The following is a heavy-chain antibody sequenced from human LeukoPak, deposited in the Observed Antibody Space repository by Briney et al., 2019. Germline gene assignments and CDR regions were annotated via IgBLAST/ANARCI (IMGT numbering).Heavy chain of an antibody. CDR2: IYYSGST. Sequence: SETLSLTCTVSGGSISSSSYYWGWIRQPPGKGLEWIGSIYYSGSTYYNPSLKSRVTISVDTSKNQFSLKLSSVTAADTAVYYCATLSFWSGYYADYWGQGTLVTVSS. V-gene: IGHV4-39*07. D-gene: IGHD3-3*01. CDR1: GGSISSSSYY. CDR3: ATLSFWSGYYADY. J-gene: IGHJ4*02.